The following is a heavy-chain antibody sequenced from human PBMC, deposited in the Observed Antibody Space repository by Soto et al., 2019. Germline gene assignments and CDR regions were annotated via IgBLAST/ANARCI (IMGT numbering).Heavy chain of an antibody. CDR3: AILDKFSSGWS. Sequence: QVQLVESGGGVVQPGRSLRLSCAASGFTFSSYAMHWVRQAPGKGLEWVATISYDGSIEYYADSVKGRFTVSRDNSENTLHLQMESLRPEDTALFYCAILDKFSSGWSWGQGTLVTVSS. J-gene: IGHJ4*02. D-gene: IGHD6-19*01. CDR2: ISYDGSIE. CDR1: GFTFSSYA. V-gene: IGHV3-30-3*01.